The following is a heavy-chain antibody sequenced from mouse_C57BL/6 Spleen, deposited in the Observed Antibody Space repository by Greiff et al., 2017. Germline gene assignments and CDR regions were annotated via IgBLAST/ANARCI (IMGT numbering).Heavy chain of an antibody. CDR3: AGGDYYGSSSGYFDV. Sequence: VKRQQPGAELVKPGASVKLSCKASGYTFTSYWMQWVKQRPGQGLEWIGEIDPSDSYTNYNQKFKGKATLTVDTSSSTAYMQLSSLTSEDSAVYYCAGGDYYGSSSGYFDVWGTGTTVTVSS. J-gene: IGHJ1*03. CDR1: GYTFTSYW. V-gene: IGHV1-50*01. D-gene: IGHD1-1*01. CDR2: IDPSDSYT.